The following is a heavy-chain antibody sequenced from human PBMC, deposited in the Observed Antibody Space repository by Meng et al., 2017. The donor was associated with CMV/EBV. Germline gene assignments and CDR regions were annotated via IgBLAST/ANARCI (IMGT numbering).Heavy chain of an antibody. Sequence: ASVKVSCKASGYTFTGYYMHWVRQAPGQGLEWMGWINPNSGGTNYAQKFQGRVTMTRDTSISTAYMELSRLRSDDTAMYYCARRYCSSTSCQRYFDYWGQGTLVTVSS. V-gene: IGHV1-2*02. J-gene: IGHJ4*02. CDR2: INPNSGGT. CDR1: GYTFTGYY. D-gene: IGHD2-2*01. CDR3: ARRYCSSTSCQRYFDY.